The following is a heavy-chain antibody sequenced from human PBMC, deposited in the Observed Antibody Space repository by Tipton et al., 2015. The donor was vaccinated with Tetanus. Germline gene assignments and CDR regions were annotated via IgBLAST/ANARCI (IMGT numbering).Heavy chain of an antibody. V-gene: IGHV3-74*01. CDR1: GFTFSTYW. J-gene: IGHJ4*02. CDR3: ARDSPDILLVPAV. Sequence: SLRLSCAAPGFTFSTYWMHWVRQAPGKGLMWVSRINGHGTNTAYADSVKGRFPISRDNAKNTLYLQMNSLRAEDTAVYYCARDSPDILLVPAVWGQGTLVTVSS. CDR2: INGHGTNT. D-gene: IGHD2-2*01.